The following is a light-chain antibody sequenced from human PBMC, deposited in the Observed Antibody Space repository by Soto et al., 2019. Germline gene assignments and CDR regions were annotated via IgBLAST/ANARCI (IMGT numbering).Light chain of an antibody. J-gene: IGKJ5*01. V-gene: IGKV3-15*01. CDR3: QQYNEWPPFT. Sequence: EIVLTQSPGTLSLSPGERATLSCGASQSVTSNYLAWYQQKPGQAPRLVIYAASTRATGIPDRFSGSVSGTEFTLTISSLRSEDFAVYYCQQYNEWPPFTFGQGTRLE. CDR1: QSVTSN. CDR2: AAS.